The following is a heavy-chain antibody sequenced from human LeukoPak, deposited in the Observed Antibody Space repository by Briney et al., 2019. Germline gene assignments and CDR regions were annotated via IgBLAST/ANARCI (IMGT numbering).Heavy chain of an antibody. J-gene: IGHJ4*02. CDR3: ARRPSTALFDY. V-gene: IGHV4-34*01. CDR2: INHSGST. D-gene: IGHD4-17*01. CDR1: GGSFSGYY. Sequence: PSETLSLTCAVYGGSFSGYYWSWIRQPPGKGLEWIGEINHSGSTNYNPSLKSRATISVDTSKNQFSLKLSSVTAADTAVYYCARRPSTALFDYWGQGTLVTVSS.